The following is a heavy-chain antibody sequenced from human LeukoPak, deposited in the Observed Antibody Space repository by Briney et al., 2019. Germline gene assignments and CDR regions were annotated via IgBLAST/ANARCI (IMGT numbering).Heavy chain of an antibody. CDR2: MRGNGET. J-gene: IGHJ4*02. CDR3: ARASWVSSTDAVR. D-gene: IGHD2-8*01. CDR1: GLSFSSFA. V-gene: IGHV3-23*01. Sequence: GGSLRLSCAASGLSFSSFAMSWVRQGPARGLEWVSSMRGNGETFYADSVKGRFTLSSDSSRNTAYFQLNNLRVEDTAIYYCARASWVSSTDAVRWGQGTLVTVSS.